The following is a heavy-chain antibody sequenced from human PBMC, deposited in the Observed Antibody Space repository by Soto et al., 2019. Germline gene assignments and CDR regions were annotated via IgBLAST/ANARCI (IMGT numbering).Heavy chain of an antibody. CDR2: IIPTFGTA. Sequence: QVQLVQSGAEVKKPGSSVKVSCKASGGTFSSYAISWVRQAPGQGLEWMGGIIPTFGTANYAQKFQGRVTITADESTSTAYMELSSLRSEDTAVYYCASPKGGYDGYNYYYYGMDVWGQGTTGTVSS. CDR3: ASPKGGYDGYNYYYYGMDV. J-gene: IGHJ6*02. CDR1: GGTFSSYA. V-gene: IGHV1-69*01. D-gene: IGHD5-12*01.